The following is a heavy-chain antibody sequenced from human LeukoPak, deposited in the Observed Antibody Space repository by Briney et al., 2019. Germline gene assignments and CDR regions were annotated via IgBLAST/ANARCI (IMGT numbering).Heavy chain of an antibody. CDR3: ARGFSSSSWEFDY. D-gene: IGHD6-13*01. J-gene: IGHJ4*02. CDR2: NSGST. CDR1: GGSISSSSYY. Sequence: SETLSLTCIVSGGSISSSSYYWGWIRQPPGKGLEWIGSNSGSTYYNPSLKSRITISVDTSKNQFSLKLSSVTAADTAVYYCARGFSSSSWEFDYWGQGTLVTVSS. V-gene: IGHV4-39*01.